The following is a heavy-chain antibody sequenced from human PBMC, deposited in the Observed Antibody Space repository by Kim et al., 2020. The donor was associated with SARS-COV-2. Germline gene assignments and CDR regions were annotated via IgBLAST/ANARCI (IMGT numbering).Heavy chain of an antibody. J-gene: IGHJ4*02. D-gene: IGHD3-22*01. V-gene: IGHV4-39*01. CDR3: ARSGRLLSSFVDY. Sequence: YNPSLKSRVTISVDTSKNQFSLKLSSVTAADTAVYYCARSGRLLSSFVDYWGQGTLVTVSS.